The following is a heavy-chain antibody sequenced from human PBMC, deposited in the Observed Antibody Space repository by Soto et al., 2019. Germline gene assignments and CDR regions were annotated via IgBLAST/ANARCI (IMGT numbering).Heavy chain of an antibody. V-gene: IGHV3-23*01. CDR1: AFTFSNYA. D-gene: IGHD6-13*01. CDR2: ISGSGGTT. Sequence: GSLRLSCAASAFTFSNYAMNWVRQAPGKGLEWVSAISGSGGTTYYAESVKGQFTISRDNSKNTLYLQMNNLRAEDTAVYYCAKSQIGAARYGDYWGQGT. CDR3: AKSQIGAARYGDY. J-gene: IGHJ4*02.